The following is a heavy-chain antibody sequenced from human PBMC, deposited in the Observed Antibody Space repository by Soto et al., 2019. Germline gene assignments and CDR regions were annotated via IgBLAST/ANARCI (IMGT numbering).Heavy chain of an antibody. CDR3: ARANRVRGLVP. D-gene: IGHD3-10*01. V-gene: IGHV4-31*03. Sequence: KTSETLSLTCTVSGGSISSGGYYWSWIRQHPGKGLEWIGYIYYSGSTYYNPSLKSRVTISVDTSKNQFSLKLSSVTAADTAVYYCARANRVRGLVPWGQGTLVTVSS. J-gene: IGHJ5*02. CDR1: GGSISSGGYY. CDR2: IYYSGST.